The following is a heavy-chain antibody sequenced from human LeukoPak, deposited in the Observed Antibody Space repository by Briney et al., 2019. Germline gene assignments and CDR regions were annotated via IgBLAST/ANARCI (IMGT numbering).Heavy chain of an antibody. V-gene: IGHV3-13*01. J-gene: IGHJ4*02. CDR1: GFTFSSYD. D-gene: IGHD3-10*01. Sequence: HAGGSLRLSCAASGFTFSSYDMHWVRQATGKGLEWVSAIGTAGDTYYPGSVKGRFTISRENAKNSLYLQMNSLRAGDTAVYYCARSSGPMRFGELLFDYWGQGTLVTVSS. CDR3: ARSSGPMRFGELLFDY. CDR2: IGTAGDT.